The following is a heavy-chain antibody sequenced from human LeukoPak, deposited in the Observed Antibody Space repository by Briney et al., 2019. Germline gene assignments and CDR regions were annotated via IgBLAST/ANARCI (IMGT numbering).Heavy chain of an antibody. V-gene: IGHV3-7*01. J-gene: IGHJ4*02. Sequence: GRSLRLSCAASGFTFSGYWMSWVRQTPEKGLEWVANIKQDGYEKYYVDSVKGRFTISRDNAKNSLYLQMNSLRADDTAIYYCARDKIVGPTTLDYWGQGTLVTVSS. CDR2: IKQDGYEK. D-gene: IGHD1-26*01. CDR1: GFTFSGYW. CDR3: ARDKIVGPTTLDY.